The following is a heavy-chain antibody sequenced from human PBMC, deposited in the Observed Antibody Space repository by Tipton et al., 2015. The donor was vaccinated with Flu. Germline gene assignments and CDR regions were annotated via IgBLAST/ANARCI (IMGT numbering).Heavy chain of an antibody. J-gene: IGHJ6*02. CDR1: EFTFDDSA. CDR2: ISWNSGGK. D-gene: IGHD3-16*01. Sequence: SLRLSCAASEFTFDDSAMHWVRQAPGKGLEWVSGISWNSGGKRYAGSVKGRFTISRDNAKNSLYLQMNSLRPEDTAVYYCAKDKGNSLGYGMDVWGQGTTVTVSS. V-gene: IGHV3-9*01. CDR3: AKDKGNSLGYGMDV.